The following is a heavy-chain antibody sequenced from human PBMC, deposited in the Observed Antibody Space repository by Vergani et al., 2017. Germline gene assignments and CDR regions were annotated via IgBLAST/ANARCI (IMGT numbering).Heavy chain of an antibody. CDR2: IYYSGST. D-gene: IGHD3-10*01. CDR3: AREVEKGLGVRGVMYWFDP. J-gene: IGHJ5*02. Sequence: QLQLQESGPGLVKPSETLSLTCTVSGGSISSGDYYWSWIRQPPGKGLEWIGYIYYSGSTYYNPSLKSRVTISVDTSKNQFSLKLSSVTAADTAVYYCAREVEKGLGVRGVMYWFDPWGQGTLVTVSS. V-gene: IGHV4-30-4*01. CDR1: GGSISSGDYY.